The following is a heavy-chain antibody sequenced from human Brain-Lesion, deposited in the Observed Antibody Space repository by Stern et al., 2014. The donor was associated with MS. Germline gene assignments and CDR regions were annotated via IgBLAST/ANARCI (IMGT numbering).Heavy chain of an antibody. CDR3: AIDQRGITIFGVVTDYYYLGMDV. CDR2: INPNTGGT. Sequence: VQLVESGAKVKKPGASVKVSCKTSGYIFTGYYIHWVRQAPGQGLEWMAWINPNTGGTKYAQKFQGRVTMSRDTSISTAYVELSSLTSDDTAVYYCAIDQRGITIFGVVTDYYYLGMDVWGQGTTVTVSS. J-gene: IGHJ6*02. CDR1: GYIFTGYY. D-gene: IGHD3-3*01. V-gene: IGHV1-2*02.